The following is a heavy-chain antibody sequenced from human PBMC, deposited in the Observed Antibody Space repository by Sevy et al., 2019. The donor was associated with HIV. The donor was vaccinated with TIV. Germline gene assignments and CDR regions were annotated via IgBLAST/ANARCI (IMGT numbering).Heavy chain of an antibody. CDR3: ARVGAYCGGDSMYFDY. V-gene: IGHV4-59*01. CDR2: IYYSGST. J-gene: IGHJ4*02. Sequence: SETLSLTCTVSGGSISSYYWSWIRQPPGKGLEWIGYIYYSGSTNYNPSLKSRVTISVDTSKNQFSLKLSSVTAADTAVYYCARVGAYCGGDSMYFDYWGQGTLVTVST. CDR1: GGSISSYY. D-gene: IGHD2-21*01.